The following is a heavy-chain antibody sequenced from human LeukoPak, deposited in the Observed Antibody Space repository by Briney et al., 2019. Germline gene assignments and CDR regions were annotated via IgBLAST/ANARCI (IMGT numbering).Heavy chain of an antibody. J-gene: IGHJ4*02. D-gene: IGHD3-3*01. CDR3: ARDRAWNYFDY. CDR1: GFTFSRHG. Sequence: GGSLRLSCAPSGFTFSRHGMHWVRQAPGKGLEWVAIISNDGSRKYYAHSVEGRFTISRDNSKNTLYLQMDSLRAEDTAVYYCARDRAWNYFDYWGQETLVTVSS. CDR2: ISNDGSRK. V-gene: IGHV3-30*03.